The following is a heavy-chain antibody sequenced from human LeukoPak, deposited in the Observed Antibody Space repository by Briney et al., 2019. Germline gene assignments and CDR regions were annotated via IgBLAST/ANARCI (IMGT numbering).Heavy chain of an antibody. CDR1: GFTFSSYA. V-gene: IGHV3-48*04. D-gene: IGHD2-2*01. CDR3: ARVSQLLTYGMDV. J-gene: IGHJ6*02. CDR2: ISSSGSTI. Sequence: GGSLRLSCAASGFTFSSYAMSWVRQAPGKGLEWVSYISSSGSTIYYADSVKGRFTISRDNAKNSLYLQMNSLRAEDTAVYYCARVSQLLTYGMDVWGQGTTVTVSS.